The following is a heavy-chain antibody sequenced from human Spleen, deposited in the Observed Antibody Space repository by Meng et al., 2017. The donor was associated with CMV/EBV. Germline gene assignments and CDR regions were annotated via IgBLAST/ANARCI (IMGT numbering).Heavy chain of an antibody. D-gene: IGHD3-16*01. CDR2: ISPILGIA. V-gene: IGHV1-69*10. CDR1: GETFRSYA. CDR3: ATSAGQHDSLH. J-gene: IGHJ4*02. Sequence: GQASGETFRSYAINWGRQAPGQGVEWMGGISPILGIANYAQKFQGRVTITADKSTSTVYMELSSLRSDDTAVYYCATSAGQHDSLHWGQGTLVTVSS.